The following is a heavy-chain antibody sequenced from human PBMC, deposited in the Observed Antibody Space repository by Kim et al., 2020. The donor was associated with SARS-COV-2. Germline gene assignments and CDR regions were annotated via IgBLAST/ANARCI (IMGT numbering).Heavy chain of an antibody. J-gene: IGHJ5*02. Sequence: SGPTLVNPTQTLTLTCTFSGFSLSTSGVGVGWIRQPPGKALEWLALIYWDDDKRYSPSLKSRLTITKDTSKNQVVLTMTNMDPVDTATYYCAHTSSKYCSGGSCYVAAGWFDPWGQGTLVTVSS. CDR1: GFSLSTSGVG. CDR3: AHTSSKYCSGGSCYVAAGWFDP. D-gene: IGHD2-15*01. CDR2: IYWDDDK. V-gene: IGHV2-5*02.